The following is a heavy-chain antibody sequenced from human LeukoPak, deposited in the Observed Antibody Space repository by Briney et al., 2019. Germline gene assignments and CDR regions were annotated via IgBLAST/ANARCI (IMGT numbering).Heavy chain of an antibody. V-gene: IGHV3-11*01. CDR1: GFTFIDYY. CDR2: ISNGGSTQ. Sequence: GGSLRLSCAASGFTFIDYYMRWIRQAPGGGLWWGSYISNGGSTQYYADSVKGRFSISRDNAKNSLYLQMNSLRDEDTAVYYCAREIVGATFDYWGQGTLVTVSS. D-gene: IGHD1-26*01. CDR3: AREIVGATFDY. J-gene: IGHJ4*02.